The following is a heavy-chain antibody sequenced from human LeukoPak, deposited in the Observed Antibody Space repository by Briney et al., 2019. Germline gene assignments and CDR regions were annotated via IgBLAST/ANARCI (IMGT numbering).Heavy chain of an antibody. V-gene: IGHV3-23*01. CDR2: ISGDGGST. CDR3: AKVGAHDTSGYYFGPGYDYFDY. Sequence: PGGSLRLSCAASGFTFSSFAMSWVRQAPGKGLDWVSAISGDGGSTYYADSVKGRFTISRDNSKNTLYLQMDSLRAEDTAIYYCAKVGAHDTSGYYFGPGYDYFDYWGQGTLVTVSS. J-gene: IGHJ4*02. D-gene: IGHD3-22*01. CDR1: GFTFSSFA.